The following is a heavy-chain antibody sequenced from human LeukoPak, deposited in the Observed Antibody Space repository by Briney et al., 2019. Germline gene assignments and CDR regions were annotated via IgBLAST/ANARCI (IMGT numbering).Heavy chain of an antibody. J-gene: IGHJ6*03. CDR2: MYSRGDT. CDR3: ARCGVTAVSGTNYYYYMDV. Sequence: GGSLRLSCAASGFTVSDNYMSWVRQAPGKGLEWVSVMYSRGDTYYANSVEGRFTISRDNAKNSVYLQMNSLRAEDAAVYYCARCGVTAVSGTNYYYYMDVWGRGTAVTVSS. D-gene: IGHD5-18*01. CDR1: GFTVSDNY. V-gene: IGHV3-66*01.